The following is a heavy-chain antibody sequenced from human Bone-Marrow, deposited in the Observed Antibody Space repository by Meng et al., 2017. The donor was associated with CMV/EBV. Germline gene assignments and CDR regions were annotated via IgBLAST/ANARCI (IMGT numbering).Heavy chain of an antibody. CDR1: GYVFTSYG. CDR3: ARVGWGSYDAFHV. D-gene: IGHD1-26*01. V-gene: IGHV1-18*01. J-gene: IGHJ3*01. CDR2: ISVDNGNT. Sequence: ASVKVSCKASGYVFTSYGITWVRQAPGQGLEWMGWISVDNGNTNYARRFQGRVAMTRDTSINTAYMELTRLRSDDTAIYYCARVGWGSYDAFHVWGQGTVVTVSS.